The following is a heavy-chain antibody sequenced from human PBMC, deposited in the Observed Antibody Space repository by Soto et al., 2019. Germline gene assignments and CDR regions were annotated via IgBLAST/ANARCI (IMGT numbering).Heavy chain of an antibody. CDR1: GVSFSSYV. CDR2: ISGSGGST. CDR3: AIHPSYYYGSGSYSPPFDY. D-gene: IGHD3-10*01. Sequence: GGSLKLSCAASGVSFSSYVMAVVLQAPGKGLEWVSAISGSGGSTYYADSVKGRFTISRDNSKNTLYLQMNSLRAEDTAVYYCAIHPSYYYGSGSYSPPFDYWGQGTLVTVSS. V-gene: IGHV3-23*01. J-gene: IGHJ4*02.